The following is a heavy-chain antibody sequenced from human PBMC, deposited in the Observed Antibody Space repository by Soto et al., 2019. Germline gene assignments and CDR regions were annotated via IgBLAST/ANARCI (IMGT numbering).Heavy chain of an antibody. J-gene: IGHJ4*02. CDR2: ISYDGSNK. CDR3: AKDWGYCSSPICLNIPDFDY. Sequence: PGGSLRLSCAASGFTFTTYGMNWVRQAPGKGLEWVAVISYDGSNKLYADSVRGRFAISRDNSKNTLYLQMDSLRPEDTAVYYCAKDWGYCSSPICLNIPDFDYWGQGAPVTVSS. D-gene: IGHD2-2*01. CDR1: GFTFTTYG. V-gene: IGHV3-30*18.